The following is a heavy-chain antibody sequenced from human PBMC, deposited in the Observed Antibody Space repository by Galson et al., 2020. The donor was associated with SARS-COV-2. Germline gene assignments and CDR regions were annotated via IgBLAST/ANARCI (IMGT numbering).Heavy chain of an antibody. CDR2: IYTSGST. Sequence: SETLSLTCTVSGGSISSGSYYWSWIRQPAGKGLEWIGRIYTSGSTNYNPSHKSRVIISGDTSKNQFSLKLSSLTAADTAVYYVARSASGIVVVPAADYYYYYGMDVWGQGTTVTVSS. J-gene: IGHJ6*02. CDR1: GGSISSGSYY. D-gene: IGHD2-2*01. V-gene: IGHV4-61*02. CDR3: ARSASGIVVVPAADYYYYYGMDV.